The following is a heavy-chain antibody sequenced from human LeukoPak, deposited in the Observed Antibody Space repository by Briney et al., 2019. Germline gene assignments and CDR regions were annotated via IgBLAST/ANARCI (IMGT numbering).Heavy chain of an antibody. CDR2: ISSNGGST. V-gene: IGHV3-64*01. Sequence: GGSLRLSCAASGFTFSSYAMHWVRQAPGKGLEYVSAISSNGGSTYYANSVKGRFTISRDNSKNTLYLQMGSLRAEDMAVYYCARGPLGEFSPHFDYWGQGTLVTVSS. CDR3: ARGPLGEFSPHFDY. D-gene: IGHD3-16*01. CDR1: GFTFSSYA. J-gene: IGHJ4*02.